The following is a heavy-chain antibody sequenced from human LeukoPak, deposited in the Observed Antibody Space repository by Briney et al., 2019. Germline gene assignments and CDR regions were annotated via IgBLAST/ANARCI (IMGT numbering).Heavy chain of an antibody. V-gene: IGHV3-21*01. CDR2: ISGSGGST. Sequence: GGSLRLSCAASGFTFSSYWMSWVRQAPGKGLEWVSAISGSGGSTYYADSVKGRFTISRDNAKNSLYLQMNSLRAEDTAVYYCARERGHFDYWGQGTLVTVSS. CDR3: ARERGHFDY. CDR1: GFTFSSYW. J-gene: IGHJ4*02.